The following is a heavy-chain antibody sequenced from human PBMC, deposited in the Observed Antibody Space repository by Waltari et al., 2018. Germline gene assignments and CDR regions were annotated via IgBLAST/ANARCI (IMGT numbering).Heavy chain of an antibody. D-gene: IGHD1-26*01. CDR1: GFTFSSYA. CDR3: AMSLTVLVRADH. V-gene: IGHV3-23*04. J-gene: IGHJ4*02. CDR2: FSASGSRT. Sequence: EVRLVESGGGLVKPGGSLRLSCAASGFTFSSYAMNWVRQAPGKGLEWVAGFSASGSRTFYAASVKGRFTISRDNSNNTLYAQMTSLTPEDTATYYCAMSLTVLVRADHWGQGTLVAVSS.